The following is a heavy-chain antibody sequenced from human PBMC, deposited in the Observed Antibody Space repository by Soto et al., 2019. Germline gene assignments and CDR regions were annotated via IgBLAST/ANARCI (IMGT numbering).Heavy chain of an antibody. Sequence: EVQLVESGGGLVKTGGSLRLSCAASAFSSTNAWMTWVRQAPGKGLEWIGRIKSKNDGGTTDYAAPVKGRFAISRDESTNTLYLQMKRLKAYDTAVYYCTNGSGARAGSGMKVWGQGKKVIVSS. CDR1: AFSSTNAW. CDR3: TNGSGARAGSGMKV. D-gene: IGHD3-10*01. CDR2: IKSKNDGGTT. J-gene: IGHJ3*01. V-gene: IGHV3-15*01.